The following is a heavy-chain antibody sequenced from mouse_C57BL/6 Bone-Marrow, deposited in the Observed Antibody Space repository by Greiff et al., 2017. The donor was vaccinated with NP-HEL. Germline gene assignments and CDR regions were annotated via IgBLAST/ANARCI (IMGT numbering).Heavy chain of an antibody. V-gene: IGHV1-69*01. D-gene: IGHD5-2*01. Sequence: QVQLKQPGAELVMPGASVKLSCKASGYTFTSYWMHWVKQRPGQGLEWIGEIDPSDSYTNYNQKFKGKSTLTVDKSSSTAYMQLSSLTSEDSAVYYCARSRRILSYWYFDVWGTGTTVTVSS. CDR3: ARSRRILSYWYFDV. CDR2: IDPSDSYT. CDR1: GYTFTSYW. J-gene: IGHJ1*03.